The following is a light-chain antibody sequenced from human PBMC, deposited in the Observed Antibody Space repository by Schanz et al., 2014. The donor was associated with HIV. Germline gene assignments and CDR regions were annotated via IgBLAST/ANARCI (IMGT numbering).Light chain of an antibody. J-gene: IGLJ3*02. CDR3: GTWDDSLNGWV. CDR2: GVS. V-gene: IGLV2-14*03. Sequence: QSVLTQPASVSGSPGQSITISCTGTSSDVGGYNYVSWYQHHPGKAPKLMIYGVSNRPSGVSNRFTGSKSGNTASLTISGLQAEDEADYYCGTWDDSLNGWVFGGGTKFTVL. CDR1: SSDVGGYNY.